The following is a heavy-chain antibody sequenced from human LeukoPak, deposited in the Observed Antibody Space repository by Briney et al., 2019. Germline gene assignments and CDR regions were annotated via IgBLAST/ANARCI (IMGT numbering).Heavy chain of an antibody. CDR2: INYGGSP. V-gene: IGHV4-39*07. Sequence: PSETLSLTCTVSGGSISSSSHYWVWIRQPPGKGLEWIGSINYGGSPYYNPALKGRVTISVDTSKNHFSLKLSSVTAADTAVYFCTRDREHGTQDSWGQGTLVTVS. CDR1: GGSISSSSHY. D-gene: IGHD1-26*01. CDR3: TRDREHGTQDS. J-gene: IGHJ4*02.